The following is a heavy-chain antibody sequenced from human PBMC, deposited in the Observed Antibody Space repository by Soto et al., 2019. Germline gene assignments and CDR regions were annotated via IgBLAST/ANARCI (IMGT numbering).Heavy chain of an antibody. CDR2: ISYDGSNK. CDR1: GFTFSSYG. V-gene: IGHV3-30*18. Sequence: QVQLVESGGGVVQPGRSLRLSCAASGFTFSSYGMHWVRQAPGKGLEWVAVISYDGSNKYYADSVKGRFTISRDNSKNTLYLQMNSLRAEDTAVYYCAKDRRSSSRYYYYGMDVW. J-gene: IGHJ6*01. D-gene: IGHD6-6*01. CDR3: AKDRRSSSRYYYYGMDV.